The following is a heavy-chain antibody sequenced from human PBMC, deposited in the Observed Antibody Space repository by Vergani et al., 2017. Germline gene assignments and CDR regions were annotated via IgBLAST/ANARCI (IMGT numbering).Heavy chain of an antibody. CDR1: GGSISSGY. J-gene: IGHJ4*02. CDR2: IYASGST. D-gene: IGHD3-10*01. Sequence: QVQLQESGPGLVKPSETLSLTCTVSGGSISSGYWSWIRQPPGKGLEWIGSIYASGSTYYNPSLKSRVTISVDTSKNQFSLKLSSVTAADTAVYYCARLWPVNYWGQGTLVTVSS. CDR3: ARLWPVNY. V-gene: IGHV4-4*09.